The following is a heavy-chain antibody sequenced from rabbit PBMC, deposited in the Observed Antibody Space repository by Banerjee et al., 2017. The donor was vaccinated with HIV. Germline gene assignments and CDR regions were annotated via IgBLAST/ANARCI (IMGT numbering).Heavy chain of an antibody. Sequence: QQQLEESGGGLVKPGGTLTLTCKASGIDFSSYYRMCWVRQAPGRGLELIACIYTTSGSTWYASWVNGRFTISRSTSLNTVDLQMTSLTAADTATYFCARDGSGWGANFNLWGQGTLVTVS. CDR1: GIDFSSYYR. CDR3: ARDGSGWGANFNL. J-gene: IGHJ4*01. V-gene: IGHV1S43*01. D-gene: IGHD4-1*01. CDR2: IYTTSGST.